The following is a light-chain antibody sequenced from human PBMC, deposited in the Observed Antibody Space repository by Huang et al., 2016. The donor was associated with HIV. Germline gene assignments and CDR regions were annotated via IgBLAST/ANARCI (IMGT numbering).Light chain of an antibody. J-gene: IGKJ3*01. CDR3: QQYKNWPRT. CDR1: QTVDSD. CDR2: VAS. V-gene: IGKV3-15*01. Sequence: EIVMTQSPATLSVSPGERAALSCRASQTVDSDLAWYQQKPGQAPRLLIYVASTRATGIPARFSGRGYETEYTLTINSLQSEDFAVYYCQQYKNWPRTFGPGTTVDIK.